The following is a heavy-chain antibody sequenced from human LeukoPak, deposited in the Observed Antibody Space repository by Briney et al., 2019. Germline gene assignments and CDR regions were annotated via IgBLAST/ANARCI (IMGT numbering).Heavy chain of an antibody. CDR2: ISGSGGST. Sequence: PGGSLRLSCAGSGFPFSNYWMAWVRQAPGKGLEWVSAISGSGGSTYYADSVKGRFTISRDNSKNTLYLQMNSLRAEDTAVYYCAKGRVYAIHNFDYWGQGTLVTVSS. D-gene: IGHD2-8*01. CDR1: GFPFSNYW. J-gene: IGHJ4*02. CDR3: AKGRVYAIHNFDY. V-gene: IGHV3-23*01.